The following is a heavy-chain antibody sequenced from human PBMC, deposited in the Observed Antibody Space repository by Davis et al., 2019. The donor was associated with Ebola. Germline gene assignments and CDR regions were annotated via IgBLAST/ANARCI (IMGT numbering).Heavy chain of an antibody. D-gene: IGHD6-13*01. CDR1: GYTFTSYD. V-gene: IGHV1-8*01. CDR2: ITPNSGNT. Sequence: AASVKVSCKASGYTFTSYDLSWVRQATGQGLEWMGWITPNSGNTGYAQKFQGRVTMTRNTSISTAYMELSSLRSEDTAVYYCARGIYSSSWYGAYWGQGTLVTVSS. J-gene: IGHJ4*02. CDR3: ARGIYSSSWYGAY.